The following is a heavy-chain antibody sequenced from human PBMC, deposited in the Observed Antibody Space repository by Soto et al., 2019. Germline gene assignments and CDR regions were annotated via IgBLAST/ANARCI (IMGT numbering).Heavy chain of an antibody. CDR2: IYYSGST. CDR3: ARSMGYYYYGMAV. V-gene: IGHV4-39*01. CDR1: GGSISSSSYY. D-gene: IGHD2-8*01. Sequence: SETLSLTCTVSGGSISSSSYYWGWIRQPPGKGLEWIGSIYYSGSTYYNPSLKSRVTISVDTSKTQFSLKLSSVTAADTAVYYCARSMGYYYYGMAVWGQGTRVTVSS. J-gene: IGHJ6*02.